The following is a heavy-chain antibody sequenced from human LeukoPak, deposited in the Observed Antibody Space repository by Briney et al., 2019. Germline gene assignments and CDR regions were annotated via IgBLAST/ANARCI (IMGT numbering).Heavy chain of an antibody. CDR2: ISYDGSNK. Sequence: GGSLRLSCAASGFAFSRYAMHWVRQAPGKGLEWVAVISYDGSNKYYADSVKGRFTISRDNSKNTLYLQMNSLRAEDTAVYYCAKDRYSSGWYWFDPWGQGTLVTVSS. CDR3: AKDRYSSGWYWFDP. J-gene: IGHJ5*02. CDR1: GFAFSRYA. V-gene: IGHV3-30-3*01. D-gene: IGHD6-19*01.